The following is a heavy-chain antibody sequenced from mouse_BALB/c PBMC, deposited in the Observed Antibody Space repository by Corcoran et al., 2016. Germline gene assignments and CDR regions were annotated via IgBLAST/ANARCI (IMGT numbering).Heavy chain of an antibody. CDR3: ANWDWYFDG. D-gene: IGHD4-1*01. CDR2: IDPANGNT. V-gene: IGHV14-3*02. J-gene: IGHJ1*01. CDR1: GFNIKDTY. Sequence: EVQLQQSGAELVKPGASVKLSCTASGFNIKDTYMHWVKQRPEQGLEWIGRIDPANGNTKYDPKFQGKATITADTSSITAYLQLSSLTAEDTAVYYCANWDWYFDGWGAGTTVTVSS.